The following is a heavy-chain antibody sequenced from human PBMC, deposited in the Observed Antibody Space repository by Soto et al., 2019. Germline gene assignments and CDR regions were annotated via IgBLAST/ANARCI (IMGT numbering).Heavy chain of an antibody. D-gene: IGHD4-17*01. V-gene: IGHV3-23*01. CDR1: GFTFENYG. CDR2: LSGTGGVT. J-gene: IGHJ4*02. Sequence: EVQLLESGGGLVQPGGSLRLSCVASGFTFENYGMTWVRQAPGKGLQWVSGLSGTGGVTYHADSVKGRFTISRANSKNTLCLQMNSLRADDTAVYYCAKVQGYGDRAPFDSWGQGTLVTVSS. CDR3: AKVQGYGDRAPFDS.